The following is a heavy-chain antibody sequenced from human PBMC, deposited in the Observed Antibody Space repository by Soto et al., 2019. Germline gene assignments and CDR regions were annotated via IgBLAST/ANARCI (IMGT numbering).Heavy chain of an antibody. V-gene: IGHV3-30-3*01. D-gene: IGHD2-2*02. CDR3: ARSSDSLLYPQYYFDY. CDR1: GFTFSSYA. CDR2: ISYDGSNK. Sequence: GGSLRLSCAASGFTFSSYAMHWVRQAPGKGLEWVAVISYDGSNKYYADSVKGRFTISRDNSKNTLYLQMNSLRAEDTAVYYCARSSDSLLYPQYYFDYWGRGTLVTVSS. J-gene: IGHJ4*02.